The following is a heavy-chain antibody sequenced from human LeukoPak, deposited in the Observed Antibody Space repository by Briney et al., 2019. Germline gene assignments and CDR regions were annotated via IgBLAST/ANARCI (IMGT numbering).Heavy chain of an antibody. Sequence: ASVKVSCKASGYTFTSYGISWVRQAPGQGLEWMGWISAYNGNTNYAQKLQGRVTMTTDTSTSTAYMELRSLRSDDTAVYYCARGEFTFGGVMWSDYWGQGTLVTVPS. CDR2: ISAYNGNT. V-gene: IGHV1-18*01. D-gene: IGHD3-16*01. CDR3: ARGEFTFGGVMWSDY. CDR1: GYTFTSYG. J-gene: IGHJ4*02.